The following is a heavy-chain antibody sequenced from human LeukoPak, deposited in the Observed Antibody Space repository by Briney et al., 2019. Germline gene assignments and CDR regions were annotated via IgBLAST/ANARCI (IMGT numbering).Heavy chain of an antibody. Sequence: GGSLRLSCAASGFTFSSYGMRWVRQAPGKRLEWVAFIRYDGSNKYYADSVKGRFTISRDNSKNTLSLQMNSLRAEDTAVYYGAKAPGCSSTSCPRPHFDYWGQGTLVTVSS. D-gene: IGHD2-2*01. CDR1: GFTFSSYG. V-gene: IGHV3-30*02. CDR2: IRYDGSNK. J-gene: IGHJ4*02. CDR3: AKAPGCSSTSCPRPHFDY.